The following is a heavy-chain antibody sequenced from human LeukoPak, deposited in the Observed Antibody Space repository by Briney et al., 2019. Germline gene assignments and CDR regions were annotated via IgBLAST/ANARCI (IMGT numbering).Heavy chain of an antibody. CDR2: INHSGST. Sequence: PSETLSLTCAVYGGSFSGYYWSWIRQPPGKGLEWIGEINHSGSTNYNPSLKSRVTISVDTSKNQFSLKLSSVTAADTAVYYCARRAAAGRKDYYYMDVWGKGTTVTISS. V-gene: IGHV4-34*01. J-gene: IGHJ6*03. CDR3: ARRAAAGRKDYYYMDV. CDR1: GGSFSGYY. D-gene: IGHD6-13*01.